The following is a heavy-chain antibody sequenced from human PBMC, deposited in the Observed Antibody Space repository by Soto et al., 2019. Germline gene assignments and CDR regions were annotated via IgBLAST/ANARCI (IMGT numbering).Heavy chain of an antibody. D-gene: IGHD3-22*01. CDR2: ISYNGRT. J-gene: IGHJ4*02. CDR3: ARSEVVVIRLDY. Sequence: PSETRSRTWNVSGGSISGGGYLGIWIRQHPGKVLEWIGFISYNGRTSYNPSLKSRVTISADTSKNQISLELNSVTAADTAVYYCARSEVVVIRLDYWGQGTPVTVSS. CDR1: GGSISGGGYL. V-gene: IGHV4-31*02.